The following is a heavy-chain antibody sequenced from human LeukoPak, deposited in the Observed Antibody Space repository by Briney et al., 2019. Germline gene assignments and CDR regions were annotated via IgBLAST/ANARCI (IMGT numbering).Heavy chain of an antibody. V-gene: IGHV1-69*04. CDR3: ARTPKDYYDSSGYYGWFDP. CDR2: IIPIFGIA. CDR1: GGTFSSYA. J-gene: IGHJ5*02. Sequence: ASVKVSCRASGGTFSSYAISWVRQAPGQGLEWMGRIIPIFGIANYAQKFQGRVTITADKSAGTAYMELGSLRSEDTAVYYCARTPKDYYDSSGYYGWFDPWGQGTLVTVSS. D-gene: IGHD3-22*01.